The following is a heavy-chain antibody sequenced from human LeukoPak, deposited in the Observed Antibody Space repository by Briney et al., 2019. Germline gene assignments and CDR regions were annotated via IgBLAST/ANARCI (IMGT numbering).Heavy chain of an antibody. Sequence: PSETLSLTCTVSGGSISSSSYYWGWIRQPPGKGLEWIGSIYYSGSTYYNPSLKSRVTISADTSKNQFSLKLSSVTAADTAVYYCARMLAGIVVVPAAMSPVWFDPWGQGTLVTVSS. J-gene: IGHJ5*02. V-gene: IGHV4-39*01. CDR3: ARMLAGIVVVPAAMSPVWFDP. CDR2: IYYSGST. D-gene: IGHD2-2*01. CDR1: GGSISSSSYY.